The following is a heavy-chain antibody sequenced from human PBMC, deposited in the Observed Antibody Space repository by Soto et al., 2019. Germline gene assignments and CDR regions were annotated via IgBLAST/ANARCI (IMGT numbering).Heavy chain of an antibody. CDR1: GYTFTSYY. V-gene: IGHV1-46*01. J-gene: IGHJ6*02. Sequence: ASVKVSCKASGYTFTSYYMHWVRQAPGQGLEWMGIINPSGGSTSYAQKFQGRVTMTRDTSTSTVYMELSSLRSEDTAVYYCARECSSTSCYSGGYYYYYGMDVWGQGTTVTAP. CDR2: INPSGGST. D-gene: IGHD2-2*01. CDR3: ARECSSTSCYSGGYYYYYGMDV.